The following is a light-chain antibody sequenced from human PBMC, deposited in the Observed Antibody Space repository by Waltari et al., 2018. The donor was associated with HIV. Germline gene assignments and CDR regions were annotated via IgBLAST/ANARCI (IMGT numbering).Light chain of an antibody. CDR2: DNT. J-gene: IGLJ3*02. CDR3: GTWDSSLTAGV. V-gene: IGLV1-51*01. Sequence: QSVLTQPPSVSAAPGQTVTISCSGTSSNIGKNFVSWYQHVPGTAPKLLIRDNTRRPSGIPDRFSGSKSGTSATLVITGLQTGDEADYYCGTWDSSLTAGVFGGGTKVTVL. CDR1: SSNIGKNF.